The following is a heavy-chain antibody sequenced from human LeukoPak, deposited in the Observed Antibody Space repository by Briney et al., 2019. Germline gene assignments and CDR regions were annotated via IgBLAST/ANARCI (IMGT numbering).Heavy chain of an antibody. D-gene: IGHD6-13*01. J-gene: IGHJ6*02. CDR1: GFTFSSYA. Sequence: PGGSLRLSCAASGFTFSSYAMHWVRQAPGKGLEWVAVISYDGSNKYYADSVKGRFTISRDNSKNTLYLQMNSLRAEDTAVYYCARVLAAGTLYYYYGMDVWGQGTTVTVSS. CDR3: ARVLAAGTLYYYYGMDV. CDR2: ISYDGSNK. V-gene: IGHV3-30-3*01.